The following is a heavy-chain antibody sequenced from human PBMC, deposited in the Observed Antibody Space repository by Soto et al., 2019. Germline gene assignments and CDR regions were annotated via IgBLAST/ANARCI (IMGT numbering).Heavy chain of an antibody. J-gene: IGHJ4*02. CDR3: ARGAYGVAVLY. CDR1: GASISSGDYF. V-gene: IGHV4-30-4*01. D-gene: IGHD4-17*01. CDR2: MSYSGST. Sequence: QGQLQESGPGLVKPSQTLSLTCTVSGASISSGDYFWSWIRQPPGKGLESIGYMSYSGSTYYNPSLKSRISISIDTSKNQFSLNLSSVTAADTAVYYCARGAYGVAVLYWGQGTLVTVSS.